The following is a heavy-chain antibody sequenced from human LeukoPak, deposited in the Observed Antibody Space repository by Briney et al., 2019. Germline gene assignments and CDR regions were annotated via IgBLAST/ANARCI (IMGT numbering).Heavy chain of an antibody. CDR3: ARGSGSYSTYFDF. CDR1: GFNFDDYG. V-gene: IGHV3-20*01. CDR2: ISWNGGST. J-gene: IGHJ4*02. D-gene: IGHD1-26*01. Sequence: PGGSLILSCAASGFNFDDYGMTWVRQAPGEGLEWVSGISWNGGSTGYVDSVKGRFTISRDNANNSLYLQMNSLRGEDTALCDCARGSGSYSTYFDFWGQGTLVTVSS.